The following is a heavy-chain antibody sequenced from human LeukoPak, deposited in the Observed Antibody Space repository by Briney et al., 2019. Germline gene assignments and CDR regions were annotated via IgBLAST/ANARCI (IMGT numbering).Heavy chain of an antibody. V-gene: IGHV4-4*07. J-gene: IGHJ4*02. Sequence: SETLSLTCTVSGGSISSYYWSWIRQPAGKGLEWIGRIYTSGSTYYNPSLKSRVTMSVDTSKNQFSLKLSSVTAADTAVYYCAREGYYDSRRTFDYWGQGTLVTVSS. CDR3: AREGYYDSRRTFDY. D-gene: IGHD3-22*01. CDR2: IYTSGST. CDR1: GGSISSYY.